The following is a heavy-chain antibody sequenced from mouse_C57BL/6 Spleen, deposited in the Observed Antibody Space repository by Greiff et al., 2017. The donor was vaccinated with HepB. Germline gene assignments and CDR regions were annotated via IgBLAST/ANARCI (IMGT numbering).Heavy chain of an antibody. Sequence: QVQLQQSGAELVKPGASVKLSCKASGYTFTSYWMQWVKQRPGQGLEWIGEIDPSDSYTNYNQKFKGKATLTVDTSSSTAYMQLSSLTSEDSAVYYCARDDGSYFDYWGQGTTLTVSS. V-gene: IGHV1-50*01. D-gene: IGHD2-12*01. J-gene: IGHJ2*01. CDR3: ARDDGSYFDY. CDR1: GYTFTSYW. CDR2: IDPSDSYT.